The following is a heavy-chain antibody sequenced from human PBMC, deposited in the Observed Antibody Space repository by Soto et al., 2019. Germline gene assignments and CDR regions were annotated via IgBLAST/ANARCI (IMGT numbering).Heavy chain of an antibody. D-gene: IGHD6-19*01. CDR1: VGALSSGGYF. Sequence: WETLSLNCTVSVGALSSGGYFYTWFRQPPGKGLEWLGYIYYSGGTNYNPSLKSRVTISLGKSKSQFSLRLISVTAADTAVYYCAREQSDANYFDPLGQATLVTLSS. CDR3: AREQSDANYFDP. CDR2: IYYSGGT. J-gene: IGHJ5*02. V-gene: IGHV4-61*08.